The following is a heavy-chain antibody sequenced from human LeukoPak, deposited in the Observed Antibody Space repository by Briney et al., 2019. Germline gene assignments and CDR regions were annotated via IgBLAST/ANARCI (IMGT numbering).Heavy chain of an antibody. CDR2: ISSSGDNT. CDR1: GFTFSSYA. D-gene: IGHD5-12*01. CDR3: AKGAISGYGGYFFDY. V-gene: IGHV3-23*01. J-gene: IGHJ4*02. Sequence: GGSLRLSCAASGFTFSSYAMTWVRQAPGKGLEWVSGISSSGDNTYYADSVKGRFSISRDNSKNTLYLQMNSLRAEDTAVYYCAKGAISGYGGYFFDYWGQGTLVTVSS.